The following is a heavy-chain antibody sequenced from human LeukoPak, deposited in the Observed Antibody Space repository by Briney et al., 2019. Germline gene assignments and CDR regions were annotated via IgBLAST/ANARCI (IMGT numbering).Heavy chain of an antibody. V-gene: IGHV4-4*07. D-gene: IGHD3-9*01. CDR2: IYTSGST. J-gene: IGHJ4*02. CDR3: ASGVGYDILTGYYSPDY. CDR1: GGSISSYY. Sequence: SETLSLTCTVSGGSISSYYWSWIRQPAGKGLEWIGRIYTSGSTNYNPSLKSRVTMSVDTSKNQFSLKLSSVTAADTAVYYCASGVGYDILTGYYSPDYWGQGTLVTVSS.